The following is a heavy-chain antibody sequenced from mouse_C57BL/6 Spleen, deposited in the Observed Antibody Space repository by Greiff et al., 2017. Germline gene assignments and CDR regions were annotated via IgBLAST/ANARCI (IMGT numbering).Heavy chain of an antibody. D-gene: IGHD1-1*01. Sequence: EVQGVESGGGLVQPGGSLSLSCAASGFTFTDYYMSWVRQPPGKALEWLGFIRNKANGYTTEYSASVKGRFTISRDNSQSILYLQMNALRAEDSATNYCARYYYGSSYNYFDYWGQGTTLTVSS. J-gene: IGHJ2*01. CDR2: IRNKANGYTT. CDR3: ARYYYGSSYNYFDY. V-gene: IGHV7-3*01. CDR1: GFTFTDYY.